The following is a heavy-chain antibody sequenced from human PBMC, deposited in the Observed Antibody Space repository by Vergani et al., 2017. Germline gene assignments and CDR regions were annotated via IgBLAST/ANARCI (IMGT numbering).Heavy chain of an antibody. CDR1: GFTFSSYA. D-gene: IGHD1-7*01. Sequence: QVQLVESGGGVVQPGRSLRLSCAASGFTFSSYAMHWVRQAPGKGLEWVAVISYDGSNKYYADSVKGRFTISRDNSKNTLYLQMNSRRAEDTAVYYCARDIGGGNGTTRGYWGQGTLVTVSS. CDR2: ISYDGSNK. CDR3: ARDIGGGNGTTRGY. V-gene: IGHV3-30-3*01. J-gene: IGHJ4*02.